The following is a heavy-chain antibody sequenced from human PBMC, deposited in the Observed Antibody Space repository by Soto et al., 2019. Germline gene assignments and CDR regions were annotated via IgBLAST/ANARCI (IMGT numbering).Heavy chain of an antibody. CDR3: AREVGPFDY. CDR1: GFTFSRYP. V-gene: IGHV3-30-3*01. Sequence: QVQLVESGGGVVQPGRSLRLSCAASGFTFSRYPMHWVRQAPGKGLEWVAVISYDGSNKDYSDSVKGRFTISRDNSKNTMYLQMNSLRPEDTAVYYCAREVGPFDYCGQGTLVTVSS. J-gene: IGHJ4*02. CDR2: ISYDGSNK. D-gene: IGHD1-26*01.